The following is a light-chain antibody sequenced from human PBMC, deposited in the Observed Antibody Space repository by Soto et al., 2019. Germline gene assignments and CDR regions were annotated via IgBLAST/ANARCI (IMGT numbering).Light chain of an antibody. V-gene: IGLV2-14*01. CDR2: DVS. J-gene: IGLJ1*01. CDR1: SSDVGGYNY. CDR3: SSDTSSSNYV. Sequence: QSALTQPASVSGSPGQSITISCTGTSSDVGGYNYVSWYQQHPGKAPKLMIYDVSNRPSGVSNRFSGSKSGNTASLTISGLQAEDDSDYYCSSDTSSSNYVFGAGTKLTVL.